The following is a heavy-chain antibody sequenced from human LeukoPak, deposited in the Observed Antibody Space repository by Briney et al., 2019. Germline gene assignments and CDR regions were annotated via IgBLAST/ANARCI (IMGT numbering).Heavy chain of an antibody. Sequence: SETLSLTCTVSGGSISSYYWSWIRQPAGKGLEWIGRIYTSGSTNYNPSLKSRVTISVDTSKNQFSLKLSSVTAADTAVYYCARDYYGSGSRLYYYYYYYMDGWGKGTTGTIS. V-gene: IGHV4-4*07. J-gene: IGHJ6*03. CDR1: GGSISSYY. CDR2: IYTSGST. D-gene: IGHD3-10*01. CDR3: ARDYYGSGSRLYYYYYYYMDG.